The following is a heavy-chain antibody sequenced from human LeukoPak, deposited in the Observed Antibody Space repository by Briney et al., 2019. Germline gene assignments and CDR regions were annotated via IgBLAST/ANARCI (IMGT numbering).Heavy chain of an antibody. CDR3: ARDLFGPLYSSSFDP. V-gene: IGHV4-61*02. D-gene: IGHD6-13*01. CDR2: IYTSGST. CDR1: GGSISSGSYY. J-gene: IGHJ5*02. Sequence: KASETLSLTCTVSGGSISSGSYYWSWIRQPAGKGLEWIGRIYTSGSTNYNPSLKSRVTISVDTSKNPFSLKLSSVTAADTAAYYCARDLFGPLYSSSFDPWGQGTLVTVSS.